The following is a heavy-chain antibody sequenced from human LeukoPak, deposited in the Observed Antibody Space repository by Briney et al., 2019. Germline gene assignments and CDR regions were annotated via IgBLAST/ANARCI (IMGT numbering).Heavy chain of an antibody. CDR1: GGSFSGYY. CDR3: ALSQESSGWYDY. D-gene: IGHD6-19*01. CDR2: INHSGST. Sequence: SETLSLTCAVYGGSFSGYYWSWIRQPPGKGLEWIGEINHSGSTNYNPSLKSRATISVDTSKNQFSLKLSSVTAADTAVYYCALSQESSGWYDYWGQGTLVTVSS. V-gene: IGHV4-34*01. J-gene: IGHJ4*02.